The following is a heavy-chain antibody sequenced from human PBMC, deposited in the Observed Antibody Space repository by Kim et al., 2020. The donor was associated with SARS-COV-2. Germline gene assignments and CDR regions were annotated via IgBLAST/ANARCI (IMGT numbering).Heavy chain of an antibody. CDR2: INPNSGVT. J-gene: IGHJ4*02. D-gene: IGHD3-22*01. CDR3: AREGFYDSSGPLDY. V-gene: IGHV1-2*02. Sequence: GQGPEWMGWINPNSGVTKYAQKFQGRVTMTRDTSISTAHMELSRLTSDDTAVYYCAREGFYDSSGPLDYWGQGTLVTVSS.